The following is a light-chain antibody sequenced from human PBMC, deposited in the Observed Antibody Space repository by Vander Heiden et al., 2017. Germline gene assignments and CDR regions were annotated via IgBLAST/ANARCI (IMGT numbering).Light chain of an antibody. CDR1: QSISSY. Sequence: DIQMIHSPSSLSASVGDRVTITCRASQSISSYLKWYQQKTGKAPKLLIYAASSLQSGVTTRFRGSGSGTDFTLTISSLQPEDFATYYCQQSYSTPYTFGQGTKLEIK. J-gene: IGKJ2*01. CDR3: QQSYSTPYT. V-gene: IGKV1-39*01. CDR2: AAS.